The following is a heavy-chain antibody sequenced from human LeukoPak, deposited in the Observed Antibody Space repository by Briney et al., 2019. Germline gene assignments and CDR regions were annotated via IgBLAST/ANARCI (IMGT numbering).Heavy chain of an antibody. CDR1: GFTFSSYG. CDR3: ARVPYYYDSSGPNDY. CDR2: IWYDGSNK. J-gene: IGHJ4*02. V-gene: IGHV3-33*08. D-gene: IGHD3-22*01. Sequence: GRSLRLSCAASGFTFSSYGMHWVRQAPGKGLEWVAVIWYDGSNKYYADSVKGRFTISRDNSKNTLYLQMNSLRAEDTAVYYCARVPYYYDSSGPNDYWGQGTLVTVSS.